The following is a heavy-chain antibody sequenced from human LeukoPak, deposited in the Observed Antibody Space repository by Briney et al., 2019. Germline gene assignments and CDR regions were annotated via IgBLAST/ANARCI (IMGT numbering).Heavy chain of an antibody. Sequence: SETLSLTCTVSGGSISRYYWSWIRQPAGKGLEWIGRIYSDGTISYNPSLQSRLTMSIDTSKNQFSLKLSFVTAADTAVYYCARDSGTTGEVKFDPWGQGTLVTVSS. V-gene: IGHV4-4*07. CDR3: ARDSGTTGEVKFDP. D-gene: IGHD4-17*01. CDR1: GGSISRYY. CDR2: IYSDGTI. J-gene: IGHJ5*02.